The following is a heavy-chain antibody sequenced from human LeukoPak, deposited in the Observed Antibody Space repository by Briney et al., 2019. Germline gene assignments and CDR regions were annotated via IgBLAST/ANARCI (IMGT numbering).Heavy chain of an antibody. CDR1: GFTFSDYY. D-gene: IGHD3-10*01. J-gene: IGHJ4*02. V-gene: IGHV3-11*06. Sequence: GILRPSRAASGFTFSDYYMSWIRQAPGQGLEWVAYISHSSGFTNYADSVKGRFAISRDNAKNSLYLQMDSLRAEDTAVYYCARVGGRSSIGGDYWGQGTLVTVSS. CDR3: ARVGGRSSIGGDY. CDR2: ISHSSGFT.